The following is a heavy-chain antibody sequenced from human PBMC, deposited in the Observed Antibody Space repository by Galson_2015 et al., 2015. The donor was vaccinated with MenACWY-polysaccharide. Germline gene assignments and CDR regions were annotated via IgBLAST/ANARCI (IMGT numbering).Heavy chain of an antibody. D-gene: IGHD1-1*01. CDR3: ARTVRRRAVRYDYYYMDV. J-gene: IGHJ6*03. CDR1: GYTFTSYD. Sequence: SVKVSCKASGYTFTSYDINWVRQATGQALEWMGWMNPNSGNTSYAQKFQGRVTMTRNTSISTAYMELSSLRSEDTAVYYCARTVRRRAVRYDYYYMDVSGKGTTVTVSS. V-gene: IGHV1-8*01. CDR2: MNPNSGNT.